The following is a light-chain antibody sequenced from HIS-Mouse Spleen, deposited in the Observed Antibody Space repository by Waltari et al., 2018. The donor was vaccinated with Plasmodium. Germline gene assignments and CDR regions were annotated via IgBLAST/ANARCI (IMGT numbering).Light chain of an antibody. Sequence: QSALTQPASVSGSPGQSIPISCTGTSSDVGSYKLVSWYQQHPGKAPKLMIYEGSKRPSGVSNRFSGSKSGNTASLTISGLQAEDEADYYCCSYAGSSTNWVFGGGTKLTVL. CDR3: CSYAGSSTNWV. CDR1: SSDVGSYKL. CDR2: EGS. J-gene: IGLJ3*02. V-gene: IGLV2-23*01.